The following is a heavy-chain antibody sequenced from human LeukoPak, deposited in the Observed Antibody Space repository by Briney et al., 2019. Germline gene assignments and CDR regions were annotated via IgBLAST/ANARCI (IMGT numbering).Heavy chain of an antibody. V-gene: IGHV4-59*11. D-gene: IGHD3-22*01. J-gene: IGHJ3*02. CDR1: GGSISSHF. CDR3: ARADRSDYYFAPNAFDI. CDR2: IDYSGST. Sequence: SETLSLTCTVSGGSISSHFWSWIRQSPEKGLEWIGHIDYSGSTNSNPSLKSRVTMSVDTSKNQFSLRLSSVTAADTAVYFCARADRSDYYFAPNAFDIWGQGTMVAVSS.